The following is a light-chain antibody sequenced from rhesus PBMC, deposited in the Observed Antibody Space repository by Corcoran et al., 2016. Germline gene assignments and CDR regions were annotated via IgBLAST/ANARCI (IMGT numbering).Light chain of an antibody. J-gene: IGLJ1*01. CDR1: SSDIGANNR. Sequence: QAAPTQSPSVSGSPGQSVTISCTGTSSDIGANNRVSWYQQSPGKAPKLMIYDVNKRPSGVSDRFSGSKSGNTASLTISGLQAEDEADYYCSSDGSGSTYIFGDGTRLTVL. V-gene: IGLV2-13*03. CDR3: SSDGSGSTYI. CDR2: DVN.